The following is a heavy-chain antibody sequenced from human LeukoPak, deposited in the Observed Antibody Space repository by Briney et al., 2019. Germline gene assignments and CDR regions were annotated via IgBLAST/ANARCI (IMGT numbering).Heavy chain of an antibody. CDR3: ARDERITIFGVVSTGFDP. V-gene: IGHV4-34*01. J-gene: IGHJ5*02. CDR1: GGSFSGYY. CDR2: INHSGGT. Sequence: SSETLSLTCAVYGGSFSGYYWSWIRQPPGKGLEWIGEINHSGGTNYNPSLKSRVTISVDTSKNQFSPKLSSVTAADTAVYYCARDERITIFGVVSTGFDPWGQGTLVTVSS. D-gene: IGHD3-3*01.